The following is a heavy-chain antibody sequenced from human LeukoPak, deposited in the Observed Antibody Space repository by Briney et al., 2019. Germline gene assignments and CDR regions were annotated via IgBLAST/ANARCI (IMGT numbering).Heavy chain of an antibody. Sequence: GGSLRLSCAASGFTFSTYNMNWVRQAPGKGLEWVSSITSGGGYTYYADSVKGRFTTSRDDAKNSLSLRLDSLRAEDTAVYYCARGHYDVLTSSYKWTPDYWGQGTLVTVSS. J-gene: IGHJ4*02. V-gene: IGHV3-21*06. CDR2: ITSGGGYT. D-gene: IGHD3-9*01. CDR1: GFTFSTYN. CDR3: ARGHYDVLTSSYKWTPDY.